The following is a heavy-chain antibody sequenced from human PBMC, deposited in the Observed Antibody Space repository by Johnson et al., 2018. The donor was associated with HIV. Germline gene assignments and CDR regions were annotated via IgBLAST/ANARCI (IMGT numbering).Heavy chain of an antibody. D-gene: IGHD4-23*01. Sequence: QVQLVESGGGLVKPGGSLRLSCAASGFTFSDYYMSWIRQAPGKGLEWVSYISSSGSTIYYADSVMGRFTISRDNSKKPLYLQMNSLRAEDTAIYYCAKSPAKDHGGNSGAFDIWGQGTMVTVSS. V-gene: IGHV3-11*04. CDR2: ISSSGSTI. CDR1: GFTFSDYY. CDR3: AKSPAKDHGGNSGAFDI. J-gene: IGHJ3*02.